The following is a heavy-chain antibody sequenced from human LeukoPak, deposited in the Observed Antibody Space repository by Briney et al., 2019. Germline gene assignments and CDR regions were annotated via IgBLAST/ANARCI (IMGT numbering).Heavy chain of an antibody. V-gene: IGHV3-21*01. CDR3: ARDLSGSYFDF. Sequence: GGSLRLSCAASGFTFSSYSMNWVRQAPGKGLEWVSSISSSSNYIYYADSVKGRFTISRDNSKNTLYLQMNSLRAEDTAVYYCARDLSGSYFDFWGQGTLVTVSS. D-gene: IGHD1-26*01. CDR1: GFTFSSYS. CDR2: ISSSSNYI. J-gene: IGHJ4*02.